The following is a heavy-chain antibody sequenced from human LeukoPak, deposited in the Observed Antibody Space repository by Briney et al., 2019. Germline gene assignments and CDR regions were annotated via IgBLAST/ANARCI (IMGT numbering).Heavy chain of an antibody. Sequence: GRSLRLSCAASGFTFNHYAMHWVRQAPGKGLEWVAVILSDGSNKYPADSVKERFTISRDNSKNTLYLQMNSLRADDTAVYYCARGFYEFWSAYYSSVNYGMDVWGQGTTVTVSS. CDR2: ILSDGSNK. V-gene: IGHV3-30-3*01. D-gene: IGHD3-3*01. J-gene: IGHJ6*02. CDR1: GFTFNHYA. CDR3: ARGFYEFWSAYYSSVNYGMDV.